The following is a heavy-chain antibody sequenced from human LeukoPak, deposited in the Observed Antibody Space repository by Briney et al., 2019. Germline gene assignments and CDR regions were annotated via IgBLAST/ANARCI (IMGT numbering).Heavy chain of an antibody. Sequence: GRSLRLTCAASGFTFRNHGMHWVRQAPGKGLEWVAVIWYDGSNKYYADSVKGRFTISRDDSKNTLYLQMNSLRAEDTAVYYCARDFGNSDTYYYYYGMDVWGQGTTVTVSS. D-gene: IGHD4-23*01. CDR1: GFTFRNHG. CDR3: ARDFGNSDTYYYYYGMDV. CDR2: IWYDGSNK. V-gene: IGHV3-30*19. J-gene: IGHJ6*02.